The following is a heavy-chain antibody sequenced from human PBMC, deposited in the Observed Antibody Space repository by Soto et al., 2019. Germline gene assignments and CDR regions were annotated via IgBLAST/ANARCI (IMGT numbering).Heavy chain of an antibody. CDR1: GFTFSTHA. CDR2: VDVGGGST. Sequence: GGSLRLSCAASGFTFSTHAMIWVRQAPGKGLNWVSTVDVGGGSTYYTDSVKGRFTVSRDNSKNTVYLQLNTLRAEDTAIYFCARDRGPAGGGACDIWGQGKMVT. J-gene: IGHJ3*02. D-gene: IGHD3-10*01. CDR3: ARDRGPAGGGACDI. V-gene: IGHV3-23*01.